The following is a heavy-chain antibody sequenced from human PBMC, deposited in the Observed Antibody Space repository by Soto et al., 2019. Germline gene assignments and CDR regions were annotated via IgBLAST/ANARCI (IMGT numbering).Heavy chain of an antibody. CDR1: GYTFTSYD. J-gene: IGHJ5*02. Sequence: ASVKVSCKASGYTFTSYDINWVRQATGQGFEWMGWMNPNSGNKGLAQKFQGRVTLTRDTSISTAYLELSSLRSEDTAVYYCTRPISYCDRTTCFIDNWFDPWGQGTLVTVSS. D-gene: IGHD3-22*01. V-gene: IGHV1-8*01. CDR3: TRPISYCDRTTCFIDNWFDP. CDR2: MNPNSGNK.